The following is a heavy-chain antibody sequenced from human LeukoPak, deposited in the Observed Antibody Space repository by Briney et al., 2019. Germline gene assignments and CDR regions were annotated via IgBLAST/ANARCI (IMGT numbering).Heavy chain of an antibody. Sequence: ASVKVSCKASQYTFTDYAVHWVRQAPGQRLEWMGWIDAGNGKTKYSQSFQGRVTIIRDTSATTAYMELSSLRSEDTAVYYCARAGSSGVEPHLWGQGTLVTVSS. J-gene: IGHJ4*02. D-gene: IGHD6-19*01. V-gene: IGHV1-3*01. CDR1: QYTFTDYA. CDR3: ARAGSSGVEPHL. CDR2: IDAGNGKT.